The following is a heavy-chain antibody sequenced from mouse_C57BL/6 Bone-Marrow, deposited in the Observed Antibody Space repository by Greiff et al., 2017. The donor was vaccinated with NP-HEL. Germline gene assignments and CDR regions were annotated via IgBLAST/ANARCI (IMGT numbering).Heavy chain of an antibody. CDR2: ISYDGSN. V-gene: IGHV3-6*01. CDR3: ARGGLLRGAY. CDR1: GYSITSGYY. J-gene: IGHJ3*01. D-gene: IGHD2-3*01. Sequence: ESGPGLVKPSQSLSLTCSVTGYSITSGYYWNWIRQFPGNKLEWMGYISYDGSNNYNPSLKNRISITRDTSKNQFFLKLNSVTTEDTATYYCARGGLLRGAYWGQGTLVTVSA.